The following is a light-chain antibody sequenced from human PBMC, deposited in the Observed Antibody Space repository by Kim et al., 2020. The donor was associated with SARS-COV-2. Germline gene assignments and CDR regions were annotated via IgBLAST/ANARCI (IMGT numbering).Light chain of an antibody. CDR3: QQYSHWPLT. CDR1: QSVSSI. Sequence: EIVMTQSPATLSVSPGERATLSCRASQSVSSILAWYQQKPGQAPRLLIYGASTRATGIPGRFSGSGSGTEFTLTISSLQSEDFAVYYCQQYSHWPLTFGGGTKVDI. V-gene: IGKV3-15*01. CDR2: GAS. J-gene: IGKJ4*01.